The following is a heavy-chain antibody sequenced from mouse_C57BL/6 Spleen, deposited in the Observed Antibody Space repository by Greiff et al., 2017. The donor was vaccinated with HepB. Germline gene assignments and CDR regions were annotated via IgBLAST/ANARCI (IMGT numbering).Heavy chain of an antibody. V-gene: IGHV1-64*01. J-gene: IGHJ2*01. CDR1: GYTFTSYW. Sequence: VQLQQSGAELVKPGASVKLSCKASGYTFTSYWMHWVKQRPGQGLEWIGMIHPNSGSTNYNEKFKSKATLTVDKSSSTAYMQLSSLTSEDSAVYYCARVASITTVDYLDYWGQGTTLTVSS. D-gene: IGHD1-1*01. CDR3: ARVASITTVDYLDY. CDR2: IHPNSGST.